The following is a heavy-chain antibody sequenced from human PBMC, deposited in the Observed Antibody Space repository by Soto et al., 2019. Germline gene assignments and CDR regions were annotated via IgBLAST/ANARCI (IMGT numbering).Heavy chain of an antibody. CDR1: GGFFSGYY. CDR3: ARAITMFRAVMSWFDH. CDR2: INHSGST. Sequence: PSGTLCLTCAVYGGFFSGYYWSWIRQPPGKGLEWIAEINHSGSTNYNPSLESRVTISGDTSKNQFSLKLSSVTGADTAVYYWARAITMFRAVMSWFDHWGQGTLVTVSS. V-gene: IGHV4-34*01. J-gene: IGHJ5*02. D-gene: IGHD3-10*01.